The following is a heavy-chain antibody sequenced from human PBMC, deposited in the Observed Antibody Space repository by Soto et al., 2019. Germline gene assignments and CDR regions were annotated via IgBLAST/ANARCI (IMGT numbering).Heavy chain of an antibody. CDR3: ARVSQGRFKWWELLGWFDL. J-gene: IGHJ5*02. Sequence: QVQLQESGPGLVKPSETLSLTCTVSGGSISSYYWSWIRQPPGKGLEWIGYIYYSGSTNYNPSLKSRVTISVDTSKNQFSLKLSSVTAADTAVYYCARVSQGRFKWWELLGWFDLWGQGTLVTVSS. CDR2: IYYSGST. V-gene: IGHV4-59*01. D-gene: IGHD1-26*01. CDR1: GGSISSYY.